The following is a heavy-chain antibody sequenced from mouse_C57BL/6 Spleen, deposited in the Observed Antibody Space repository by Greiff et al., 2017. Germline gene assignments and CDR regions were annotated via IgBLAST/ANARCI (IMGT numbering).Heavy chain of an antibody. CDR1: GYTFTDYN. V-gene: IGHV1-22*01. J-gene: IGHJ4*01. CDR2: INPNNGGP. Sequence: EVQRVESGPELVKPGASVKMSCKASGYTFTDYNMHWVKQSHGKSLEWIGYINPNNGGPSYNQKFKGKATLTVNKSSSTAYMELRSLTSEDAAVYYCASENWERMDYGGQGTSVTVSS. D-gene: IGHD4-1*01. CDR3: ASENWERMDY.